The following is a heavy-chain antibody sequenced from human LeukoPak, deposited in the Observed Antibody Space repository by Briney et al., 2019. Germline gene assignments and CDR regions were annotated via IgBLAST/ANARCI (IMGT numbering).Heavy chain of an antibody. CDR2: IKQDGGQI. D-gene: IGHD4-17*01. CDR1: EFTFSSYW. CDR3: ARLGARQMLEY. Sequence: GGSLRLSCAAPEFTFSSYWMSWVRQAPGKGLEWVANIKQDGGQIYYLESVKGRFTVSRDNAKNSLYLQMNSLRAEDTAVYYCARLGARQMLEYWGQGTLVTVSS. V-gene: IGHV3-7*01. J-gene: IGHJ4*02.